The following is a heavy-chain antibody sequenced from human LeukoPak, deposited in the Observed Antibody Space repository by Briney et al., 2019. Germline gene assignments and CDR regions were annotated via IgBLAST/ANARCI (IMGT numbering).Heavy chain of an antibody. CDR1: GGSISSYY. CDR3: ARAPRLTTVANSAFDI. J-gene: IGHJ3*02. Sequence: KSSETLSLTCTVSGGSISSYYWSWIRQHPGKGLEWIGYIYYSGSTYYNPSLKSRVTISVDTSKNQFSLKLSSVTAADTAVYYCARAPRLTTVANSAFDIWGQGTMVTVSS. V-gene: IGHV4-59*06. CDR2: IYYSGST. D-gene: IGHD4-23*01.